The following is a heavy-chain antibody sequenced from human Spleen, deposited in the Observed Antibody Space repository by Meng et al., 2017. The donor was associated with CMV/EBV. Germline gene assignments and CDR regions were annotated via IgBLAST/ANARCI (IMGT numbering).Heavy chain of an antibody. V-gene: IGHV3-23*01. D-gene: IGHD6-19*01. CDR3: AKDLYNSGGGYFDY. Sequence: SVFTFSDDAMRWVRQAPGKGLEGLSGMSGSGDVTYYADSVKGRVTISRDNSRNTVYLQLNNLRAEDTAIYYCAKDLYNSGGGYFDYWGQGTLVTVSS. CDR2: MSGSGDVT. CDR1: VFTFSDDA. J-gene: IGHJ4*02.